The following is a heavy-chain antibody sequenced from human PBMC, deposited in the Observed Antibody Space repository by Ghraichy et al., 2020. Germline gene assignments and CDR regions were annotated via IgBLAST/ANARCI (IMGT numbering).Heavy chain of an antibody. D-gene: IGHD4-17*01. CDR1: GGTFSSYA. V-gene: IGHV1-69*13. J-gene: IGHJ5*02. CDR2: IIPIFGTA. CDR3: ARVAYGDYGRNWFDP. Sequence: SVKVSCKASGGTFSSYAISWVRQAPGQGLEWMGGIIPIFGTANYAQKFQGRVTITADESTSTAYMELSSLRSEDTAVYYCARVAYGDYGRNWFDPWGQGTLVTVSS.